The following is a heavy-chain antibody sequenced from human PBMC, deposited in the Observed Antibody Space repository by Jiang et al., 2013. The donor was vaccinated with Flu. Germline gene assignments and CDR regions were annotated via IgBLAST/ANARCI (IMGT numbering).Heavy chain of an antibody. J-gene: IGHJ2*01. CDR2: ISISGTT. CDR3: ARDLATVVPDWYFDL. D-gene: IGHD4-23*01. Sequence: QLVESGPGLVKPSETLSLTCVVSGGSISTYFWSWIRQPAGEGLEWIGRISISGTTNYNPYLKSRVTMSIDTSKNQFSLRLSSVTAADTAVYYCARDLATVVPDWYFDLWGRGTLVTVSS. V-gene: IGHV4-4*07. CDR1: GGSISTYF.